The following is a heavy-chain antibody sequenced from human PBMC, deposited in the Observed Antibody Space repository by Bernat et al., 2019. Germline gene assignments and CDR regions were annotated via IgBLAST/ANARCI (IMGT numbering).Heavy chain of an antibody. V-gene: IGHV3-30-3*01. D-gene: IGHD3-3*01. CDR3: AKASALDP. CDR2: ISYDGSNK. CDR1: GFTFSSYA. J-gene: IGHJ5*02. Sequence: QVQLVESGGGVVQPGRSLRLSCAASGFTFSSYAMHWVRQAPGKGLEWVAVISYDGSNKYYADSVKGRFTISRDNSKNTLYLQMNSLRAEDTAVYYCAKASALDPWGQGTLVTVSS.